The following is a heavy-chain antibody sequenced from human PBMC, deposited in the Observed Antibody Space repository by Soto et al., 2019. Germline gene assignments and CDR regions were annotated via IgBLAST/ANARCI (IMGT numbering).Heavy chain of an antibody. CDR1: GGTFSSYA. CDR3: ARDRIQLRMGWFDP. J-gene: IGHJ5*02. V-gene: IGHV1-69*06. D-gene: IGHD5-18*01. Sequence: QVQLVQSGAEVKKPGSSVKVSCKASGGTFSSYAISWVRQAPGQGLEWMGGIIPIFGTANYAQKFQGRVKITADKSTSTDYMELSSLRSEDTAVYYCARDRIQLRMGWFDPWGQGTLVTASS. CDR2: IIPIFGTA.